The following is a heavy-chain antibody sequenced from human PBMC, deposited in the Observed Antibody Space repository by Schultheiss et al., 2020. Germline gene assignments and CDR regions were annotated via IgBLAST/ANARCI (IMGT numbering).Heavy chain of an antibody. CDR3: ALQEGWFDP. CDR2: ISGSGGST. J-gene: IGHJ5*02. CDR1: GFTFSHYA. D-gene: IGHD2-21*01. V-gene: IGHV3-23*01. Sequence: GESLKISCAPSGFTFSHYAMTWVRQAPGKGLEWVSVISGSGGSTYYADSVKGRFTISRDNSKNTLYLQMNSLRAEDTAVYYCALQEGWFDPWGQGTLVTVSS.